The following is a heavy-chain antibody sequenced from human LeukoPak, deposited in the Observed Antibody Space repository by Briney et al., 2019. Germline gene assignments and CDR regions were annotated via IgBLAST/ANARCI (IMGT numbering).Heavy chain of an antibody. V-gene: IGHV3-48*01. CDR3: AKDFGWELLRASDAFDI. Sequence: GESLRLSCAASGFTFSSYSMNWVRQAPGKGLEWLSYISSSSSTIYYADSVKGRFTISRDNAKNTLYLQMNSLRAEDTAVYYCAKDFGWELLRASDAFDIWGQGTMVTVSS. J-gene: IGHJ3*02. D-gene: IGHD1-26*01. CDR2: ISSSSSTI. CDR1: GFTFSSYS.